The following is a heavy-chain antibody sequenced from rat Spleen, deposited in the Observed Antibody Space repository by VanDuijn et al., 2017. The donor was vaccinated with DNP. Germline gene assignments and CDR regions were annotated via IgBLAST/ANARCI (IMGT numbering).Heavy chain of an antibody. CDR3: ARDAGGPFDY. CDR1: GFTFNNYW. D-gene: IGHD1-11*01. V-gene: IGHV5-31*01. J-gene: IGHJ2*01. CDR2: ITSSGGST. Sequence: EVQLVESGGGLVQPGRSLKLSCVASGFTFNNYWMTWIRQVPGKGLEWVASITSSGGSTYYPDSVKGRFTISRDNAKSTLYLQMNSLRSEDTATYFWARDAGGPFDYRGQGVMVTVSS.